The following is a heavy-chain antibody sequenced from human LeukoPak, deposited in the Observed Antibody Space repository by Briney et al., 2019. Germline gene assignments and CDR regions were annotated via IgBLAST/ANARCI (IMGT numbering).Heavy chain of an antibody. V-gene: IGHV3-21*01. Sequence: GGSLRLSCAASGFTFSSYSMNWVRQAPGKGLEWVSSISSSSSYIYYADSVKGRFTISRDNAKNSLYLQMNSLRAEDTAVCYCARERVGAPAFSAFDIWGQGTMVTVSS. CDR2: ISSSSSYI. CDR1: GFTFSSYS. D-gene: IGHD1-26*01. CDR3: ARERVGAPAFSAFDI. J-gene: IGHJ3*02.